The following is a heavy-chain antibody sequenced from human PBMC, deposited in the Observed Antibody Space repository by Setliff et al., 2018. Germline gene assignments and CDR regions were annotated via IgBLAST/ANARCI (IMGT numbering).Heavy chain of an antibody. CDR2: VYYSGST. D-gene: IGHD6-19*01. Sequence: SETLSLTCTVSGGSISSSSYYWGWIRQSPGKGLEWIGSVYYSGSTYYNPSLKSRLTISLDTSKNQFSLKLISVTAADTAVYFCAREQWLDPPGYYYMDVWAKGTTVTVSS. J-gene: IGHJ6*03. CDR3: AREQWLDPPGYYYMDV. CDR1: GGSISSSSYY. V-gene: IGHV4-39*07.